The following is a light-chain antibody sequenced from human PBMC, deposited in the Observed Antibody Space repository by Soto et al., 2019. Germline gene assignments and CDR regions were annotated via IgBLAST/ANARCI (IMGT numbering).Light chain of an antibody. CDR3: ELRASTPWT. CDR2: AAS. Sequence: DNQMYQSPSTLSGTVGDRVTITCRASQTISSWLAWYQQKPGKAPKLLISAASTLQSGVPSRFSGSASGTDFTLTISSLQPEDFTTYYCELRASTPWTFGQVTNLDNK. V-gene: IGKV1-39*01. J-gene: IGKJ1*01. CDR1: QTISSW.